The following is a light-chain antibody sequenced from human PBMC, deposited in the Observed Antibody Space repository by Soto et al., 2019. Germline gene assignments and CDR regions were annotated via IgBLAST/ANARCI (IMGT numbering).Light chain of an antibody. V-gene: IGKV3-11*01. CDR1: QSFRGL. J-gene: IGKJ5*01. Sequence: EVVLTQPPVTLSLSPGESATLSCRASQSFRGLLAWYQQKPGQAPRLLIYDAYNRATGIPPRFSGSGSGTDFTLTISSLEPEDSAVYYCQQRRMWPITFGQGTRLAI. CDR3: QQRRMWPIT. CDR2: DAY.